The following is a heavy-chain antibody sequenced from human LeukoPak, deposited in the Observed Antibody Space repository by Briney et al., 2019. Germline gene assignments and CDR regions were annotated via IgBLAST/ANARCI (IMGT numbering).Heavy chain of an antibody. D-gene: IGHD5-24*01. J-gene: IGHJ4*02. CDR1: GYSFTSKW. CDR2: IYPGDSDT. Sequence: GASLKISCKGSGYSFTSKWIGWVRQLPGKGLEWMGIIYPGDSDTRYDPSFQGQVTISADRSTSTAYLQWSSLRASDTAMYYCARASRDGYNQNFDHWGQGTLVTVSS. V-gene: IGHV5-51*01. CDR3: ARASRDGYNQNFDH.